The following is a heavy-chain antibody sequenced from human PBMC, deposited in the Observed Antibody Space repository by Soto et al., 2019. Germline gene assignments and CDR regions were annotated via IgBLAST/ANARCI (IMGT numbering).Heavy chain of an antibody. CDR1: GGIFSTYA. Sequence: QVQLVQSGAEVKKPGSSVKVSCTASGGIFSTYAISWLRQAPGQGLEWMGGIIPLFGTPNYAQRFQGRVTITADESTSTAYMELSRLRSEDTAVYYCARDRDDYGSGNYYNRFDFWGQGTLVTVSS. J-gene: IGHJ4*02. D-gene: IGHD3-10*01. CDR3: ARDRDDYGSGNYYNRFDF. V-gene: IGHV1-69*01. CDR2: IIPLFGTP.